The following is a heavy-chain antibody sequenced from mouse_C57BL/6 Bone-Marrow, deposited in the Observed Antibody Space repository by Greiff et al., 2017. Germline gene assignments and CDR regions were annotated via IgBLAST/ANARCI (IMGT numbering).Heavy chain of an antibody. CDR2: IDPETGGT. D-gene: IGHD1-1*01. J-gene: IGHJ2*01. CDR1: GYTFTDYE. CDR3: TRAIYYGSSLDY. Sequence: QVQLQQSGAELVRPGASVTLSCKASGYTFTDYEMHWVKQTPVHGLEWIGAIDPETGGTAYNQKFKGKAILTADKSSSTAYMERRSLTSEDSAVYYCTRAIYYGSSLDYWGQGTTLTVSS. V-gene: IGHV1-15*01.